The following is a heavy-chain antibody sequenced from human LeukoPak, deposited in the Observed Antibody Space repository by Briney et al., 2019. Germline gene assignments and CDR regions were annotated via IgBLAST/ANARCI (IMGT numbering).Heavy chain of an antibody. Sequence: PGGSLRLSCAASGFTFRSYAMHWVRQAPGKGLEWVAVISYDGSNKYYADSVKGRFTISRENSKNTLYLRMNSLRAEDTAVYYCAKSYYDSSGYRGDFENWGQGTLVTVSS. J-gene: IGHJ4*02. D-gene: IGHD3-22*01. V-gene: IGHV3-30*04. CDR1: GFTFRSYA. CDR2: ISYDGSNK. CDR3: AKSYYDSSGYRGDFEN.